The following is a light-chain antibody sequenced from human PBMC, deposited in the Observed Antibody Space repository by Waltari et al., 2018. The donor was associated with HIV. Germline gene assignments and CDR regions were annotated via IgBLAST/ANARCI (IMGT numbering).Light chain of an antibody. Sequence: QSALTQPASVSGSLGQSITVSCTGTTSDIGDYDYVSWYQQLPDKAPTLIIYEVSNRPSGVCHRFSGSKSGNTASLTISGLQSDDESTYFCSSYTAANTILFGGGTKLTVL. CDR3: SSYTAANTIL. V-gene: IGLV2-14*01. J-gene: IGLJ2*01. CDR2: EVS. CDR1: TSDIGDYDY.